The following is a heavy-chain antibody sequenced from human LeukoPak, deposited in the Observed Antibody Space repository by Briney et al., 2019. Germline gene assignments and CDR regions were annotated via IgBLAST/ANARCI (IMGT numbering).Heavy chain of an antibody. CDR3: ARHREAGIAISSFPYYYYSFYMDV. J-gene: IGHJ6*03. CDR1: GDSISTYS. Sequence: SETLSLMCTVSGDSISTYSWSWIRQPPGKGLEWIGYIHFSGSTSYNPSLKSRVTISLDTSKNQFSLRLPSVAAADTAVYFCARHREAGIAISSFPYYYYSFYMDVWGTGTTVTVSS. D-gene: IGHD3-9*01. V-gene: IGHV4-59*08. CDR2: IHFSGST.